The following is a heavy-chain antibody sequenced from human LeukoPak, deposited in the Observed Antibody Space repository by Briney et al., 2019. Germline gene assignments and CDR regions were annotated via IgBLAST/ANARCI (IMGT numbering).Heavy chain of an antibody. CDR2: ITGDGFGT. CDR3: ARGTPIQLWLRRAHWDY. D-gene: IGHD5-18*01. V-gene: IGHV3-74*01. Sequence: GGSLRLSCTASGFSFSSYWIHWVRQAPGKGLVWVSRITGDGFGTTYADSVKGRFTISRDNARNTVYLQMNSLRADDTAVYYCARGTPIQLWLRRAHWDYWGQGTLVTVSS. CDR1: GFSFSSYW. J-gene: IGHJ4*02.